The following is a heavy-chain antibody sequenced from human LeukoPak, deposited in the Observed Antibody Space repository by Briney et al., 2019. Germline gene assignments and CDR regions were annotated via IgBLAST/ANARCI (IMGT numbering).Heavy chain of an antibody. J-gene: IGHJ5*02. CDR2: ISYDGSNK. CDR1: GFTFSSYA. Sequence: GGSLRLSCAASGFTFSSYAMHWVRQAPGKGLERVAVISYDGSNKYYADSVKGRFTISRDNSKNTLYLQMNSLRAEDTAVYYCARDRLGSGNNWFDPWGQGTLVTVSS. CDR3: ARDRLGSGNNWFDP. V-gene: IGHV3-30*04. D-gene: IGHD3-10*01.